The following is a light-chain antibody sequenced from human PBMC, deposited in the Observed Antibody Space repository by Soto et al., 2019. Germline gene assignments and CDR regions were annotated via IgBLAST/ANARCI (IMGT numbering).Light chain of an antibody. V-gene: IGLV2-14*01. Sequence: QSVLTQPASVSGSPGQSITISCTGTSSDVGGYNYVSWYQHYPGKAPKLMIYEVSNRPSGVSNRFSGSKSGNTASLTISGLQAEDEADYYCSSYTSSSTHVVFGGGTKLTVL. CDR3: SSYTSSSTHVV. CDR1: SSDVGGYNY. CDR2: EVS. J-gene: IGLJ2*01.